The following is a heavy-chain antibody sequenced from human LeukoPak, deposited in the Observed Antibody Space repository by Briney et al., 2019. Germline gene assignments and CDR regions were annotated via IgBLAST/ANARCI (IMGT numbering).Heavy chain of an antibody. CDR3: ARVGYYSSGPFSYLDY. CDR1: GLTFSSYW. V-gene: IGHV3-74*01. D-gene: IGHD3-10*01. CDR2: INSDGSST. Sequence: GGSLRLSCAASGLTFSSYWMHWVRQAPGKGLVWVSRINSDGSSTSYADSVKGRFTISRDNAKNTLYLQMNSLRAEDTAVYYCARVGYYSSGPFSYLDYWGQGTLVTVSS. J-gene: IGHJ4*02.